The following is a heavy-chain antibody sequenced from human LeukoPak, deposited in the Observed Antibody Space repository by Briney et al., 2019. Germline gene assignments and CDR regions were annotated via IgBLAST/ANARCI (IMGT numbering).Heavy chain of an antibody. D-gene: IGHD3-22*01. J-gene: IGHJ5*02. V-gene: IGHV1-46*01. CDR2: INPSGGST. CDR3: ARGPPGRVYDSSKRGLFDP. CDR1: GYTFSSYY. Sequence: ASVKVSRKASGYTFSSYYMHWVRQAPGQGLEWMAIINPSGGSTTYAQKFQGRVTMTRDTSTSTVFMELSSLRSEDTAVYYCARGPPGRVYDSSKRGLFDPWGQGTLVTVSS.